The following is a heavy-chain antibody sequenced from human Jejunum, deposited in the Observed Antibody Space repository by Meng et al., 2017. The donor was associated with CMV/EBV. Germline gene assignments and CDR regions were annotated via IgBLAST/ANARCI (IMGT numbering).Heavy chain of an antibody. CDR3: ARLGASLSFDY. CDR1: GYTFTFYY. CDR2: INPSGGNT. V-gene: IGHV1-46*01. J-gene: IGHJ4*02. Sequence: SCKASGYTFTFYYMHWVRQAPGQRLEWMGLINPSGGNTNYAQKFQDRVTMTRDTSTATVYMELSSLTSEDTAMYYCARLGASLSFDYWGQGTLVTVSS.